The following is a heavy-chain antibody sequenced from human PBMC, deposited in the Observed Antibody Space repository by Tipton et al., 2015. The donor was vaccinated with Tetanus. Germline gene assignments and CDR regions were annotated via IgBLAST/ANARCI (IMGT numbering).Heavy chain of an antibody. CDR1: GFTFSSYG. CDR3: ARATDYGGNPSDY. Sequence: SLRLSCAASGFTFSSYGMHWVRQAPGKGLEWVAVIWYDGSNKYYADSVKGRFTISRDNSKNTLYPQMNSLRAEDTAVYYCARATDYGGNPSDYWGQGTLVTVSS. CDR2: IWYDGSNK. J-gene: IGHJ4*02. D-gene: IGHD4-23*01. V-gene: IGHV3-33*01.